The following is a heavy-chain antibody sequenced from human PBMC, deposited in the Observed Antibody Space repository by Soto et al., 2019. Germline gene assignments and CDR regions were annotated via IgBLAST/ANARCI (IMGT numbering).Heavy chain of an antibody. CDR3: ARAAPGDYVWGSYRLGYYYYYGMDV. D-gene: IGHD3-16*02. CDR2: INHSGST. CDR1: GGSFSGYY. J-gene: IGHJ6*02. Sequence: QVQLQQWGAGLLKPSETLSLTCAVYGGSFSGYYWSWIRQPPGKGLAWIGEINHSGSTNYNPSLKSRVTISVDTSKNQFSLKLSSVTAADTAVYYCARAAPGDYVWGSYRLGYYYYYGMDVWGQGTTVTVSS. V-gene: IGHV4-34*01.